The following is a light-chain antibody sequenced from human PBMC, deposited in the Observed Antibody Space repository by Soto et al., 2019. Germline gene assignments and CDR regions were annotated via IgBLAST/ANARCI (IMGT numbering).Light chain of an antibody. V-gene: IGLV2-14*01. CDR1: SSDVGGYNY. CDR3: SSYTSSSTLYV. Sequence: QSALTQPASVSGSPGQSITISCTGTSSDVGGYNYLSWYQQHTGKAPKLMIYDVSNRPSGVSNRFSGSKSGNTASLTISGLQAEDEADYYCSSYTSSSTLYVFGTGTKVTVL. J-gene: IGLJ1*01. CDR2: DVS.